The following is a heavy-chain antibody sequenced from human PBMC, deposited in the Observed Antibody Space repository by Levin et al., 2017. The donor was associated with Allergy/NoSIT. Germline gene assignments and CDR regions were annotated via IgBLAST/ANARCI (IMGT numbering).Heavy chain of an antibody. D-gene: IGHD2-15*01. Sequence: SETLSLTCTVSGDSISSNYWSWIRQPPEKGLEWIGYIYYSGSTNYNPSLKSRVTISIDTSKNQFSLKLSSVTAADTAVYYCARLSCSGGTCYSGSHGMDVWGQGTTVTVSS. CDR3: ARLSCSGGTCYSGSHGMDV. CDR2: IYYSGST. V-gene: IGHV4-59*08. J-gene: IGHJ6*02. CDR1: GDSISSNY.